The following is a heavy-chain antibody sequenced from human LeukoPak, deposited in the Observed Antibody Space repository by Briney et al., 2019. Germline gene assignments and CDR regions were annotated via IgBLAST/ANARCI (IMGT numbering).Heavy chain of an antibody. V-gene: IGHV3-7*03. D-gene: IGHD4-17*01. CDR1: GFVFSSYW. Sequence: PGGSLRLSCAASGFVFSSYWMTWVRQAPGKGLEWVASINEGGSGKYYVDSVKGRFTISRDNAQKSLYLEMHSLRAEDTAVYYCARAVTSTEGCWGQGTLVTVSS. J-gene: IGHJ4*02. CDR2: INEGGSGK. CDR3: ARAVTSTEGC.